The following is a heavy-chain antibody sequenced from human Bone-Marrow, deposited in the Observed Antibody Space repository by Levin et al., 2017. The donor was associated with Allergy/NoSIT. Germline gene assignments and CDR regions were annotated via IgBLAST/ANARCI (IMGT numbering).Heavy chain of an antibody. CDR1: GYTFTSYG. J-gene: IGHJ4*02. Sequence: ASVKVSCKASGYTFTSYGISWVRQAPGQGLEWMGWISAYNGNTNYAQKLQGRVTMTTDTSTSTAYMELRSLRSDDTAVYYCARDPSVLDYYGSGSPPHFDYWGQGTLVTVSS. CDR3: ARDPSVLDYYGSGSPPHFDY. V-gene: IGHV1-18*01. D-gene: IGHD3-10*01. CDR2: ISAYNGNT.